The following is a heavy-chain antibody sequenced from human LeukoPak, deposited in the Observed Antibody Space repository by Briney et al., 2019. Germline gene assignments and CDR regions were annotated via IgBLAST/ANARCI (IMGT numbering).Heavy chain of an antibody. D-gene: IGHD3-3*01. V-gene: IGHV3-73*01. Sequence: GGSLKLSCAASGFTFSGSAMHWVRQASGKWLEWVGRIRSKANSYATAYAASVKGRFTISRDDSKNTAYLQMYSLKTEDTAVYYCTRRRFHSISEGWSDPWGQGTLVTVSS. CDR3: TRRRFHSISEGWSDP. CDR1: GFTFSGSA. J-gene: IGHJ5*02. CDR2: IRSKANSYAT.